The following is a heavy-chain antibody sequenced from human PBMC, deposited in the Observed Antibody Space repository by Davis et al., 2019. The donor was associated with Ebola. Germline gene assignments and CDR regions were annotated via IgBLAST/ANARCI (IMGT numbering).Heavy chain of an antibody. V-gene: IGHV3-53*01. Sequence: PGGSLRLSCAASGFTVSSNYMSWVRQAPGKGLEWVSVIYSGGSTYYADSVKGRFTISRDNSKNTLYLQMNSLRAEDTAVYYCASRDCSSTSCYALDYWGQGTLVTVSS. CDR2: IYSGGST. D-gene: IGHD2-2*01. CDR3: ASRDCSSTSCYALDY. J-gene: IGHJ4*02. CDR1: GFTVSSNY.